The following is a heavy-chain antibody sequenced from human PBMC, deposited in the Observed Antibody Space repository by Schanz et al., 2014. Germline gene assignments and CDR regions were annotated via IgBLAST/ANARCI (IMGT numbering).Heavy chain of an antibody. CDR3: AKSYDTSGYSGFDY. J-gene: IGHJ4*02. CDR2: ISGSGDTT. V-gene: IGHV3-23*01. Sequence: EVQLLESGGGLVHPGGSLRLSCAASGLTFTNYAMTWVRQAPGKGLEWVSAISGSGDTTHNADSVKGRFTISRDNSKNTLYLQMNSLRTEDTAVYFCAKSYDTSGYSGFDYWGQGTLVTVSS. CDR1: GLTFTNYA. D-gene: IGHD3-22*01.